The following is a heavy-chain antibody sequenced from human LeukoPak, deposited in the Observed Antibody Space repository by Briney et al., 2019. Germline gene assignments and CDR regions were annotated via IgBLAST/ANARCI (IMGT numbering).Heavy chain of an antibody. J-gene: IGHJ6*02. CDR1: GYTFTGYY. D-gene: IGHD2-15*01. V-gene: IGHV1-2*02. CDR3: ARTNGGYCSGGSCYSLYYYGMDV. Sequence: ASVKVSCKASGYTFTGYYMHWVRQAPGQGLEWMGWINPNSGGTNYAQKFQGRVTMTRDTSISTAYMELSRLRSDDTAVYYCARTNGGYCSGGSCYSLYYYGMDVWGQGTTVTVSS. CDR2: INPNSGGT.